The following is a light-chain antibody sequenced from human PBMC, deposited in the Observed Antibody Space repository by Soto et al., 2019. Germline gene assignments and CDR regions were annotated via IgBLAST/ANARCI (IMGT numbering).Light chain of an antibody. CDR1: QGISNY. J-gene: IGKJ1*01. CDR2: AAS. CDR3: QQYNSAPWT. Sequence: DIQMTQSPSSLSASVGDRVTITCRASQGISNYLAWYQQKPGKVPKLLIYAASTLKTGVPSRFSGSGSGTDFTLTISSLQPEDVATYYCQQYNSAPWTFGQGTKVEIK. V-gene: IGKV1-27*01.